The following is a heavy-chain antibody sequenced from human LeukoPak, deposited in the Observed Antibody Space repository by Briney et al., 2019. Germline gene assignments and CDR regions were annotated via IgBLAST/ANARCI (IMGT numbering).Heavy chain of an antibody. CDR2: ISGSGGST. D-gene: IGHD4-17*01. CDR3: ARREVVDYGDNWFDP. J-gene: IGHJ5*02. CDR1: GFTFSSYA. Sequence: PGGSLRLSCAASGFTFSSYAMSWVRQAPGKGLEWVSAISGSGGSTYYADSVKGRFTISRDNSKNTLYLRMNSLRAEDTAVYYCARREVVDYGDNWFDPWGQGTLVTVSS. V-gene: IGHV3-23*01.